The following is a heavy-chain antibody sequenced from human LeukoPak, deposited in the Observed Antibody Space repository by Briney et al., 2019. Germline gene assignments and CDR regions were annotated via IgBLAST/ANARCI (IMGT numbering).Heavy chain of an antibody. CDR2: IYYSGST. CDR1: GGSISSGGYY. D-gene: IGHD5-18*01. V-gene: IGHV4-31*03. CDR3: ARRGYSYGYGGFGGVNWLDL. J-gene: IGHJ5*02. Sequence: PSQTLSLTCTLSGGSISSGGYYWSWVRQHPGKGLGWMVYIYYSGSTYSNPSLKSRFTISVNTSKNQFPLKLSSVTAADTAVYYCARRGYSYGYGGFGGVNWLDLWGQGTLVRVSS.